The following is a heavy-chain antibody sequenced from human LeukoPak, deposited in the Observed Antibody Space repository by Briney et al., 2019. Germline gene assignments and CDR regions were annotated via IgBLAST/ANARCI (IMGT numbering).Heavy chain of an antibody. D-gene: IGHD3-10*01. J-gene: IGHJ4*02. V-gene: IGHV3-23*01. Sequence: GGSLRLSCAASGFTFSTYGMSWVRQAPGKGLEWVSAISGSSDATFYADSVKGRFTVSRDNSKNTLYLQMNSLRAEDTAVYFCAKDMVRGYYFDCWGQGTLVTVSS. CDR1: GFTFSTYG. CDR3: AKDMVRGYYFDC. CDR2: ISGSSDAT.